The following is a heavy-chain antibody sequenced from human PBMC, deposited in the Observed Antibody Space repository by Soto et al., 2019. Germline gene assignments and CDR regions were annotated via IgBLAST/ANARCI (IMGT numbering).Heavy chain of an antibody. J-gene: IGHJ4*02. V-gene: IGHV4-61*01. CDR3: ARVDGYSYGYFCY. CDR1: GGSVSSGSYY. D-gene: IGHD5-18*01. Sequence: SETLSLTCTASGGSVSSGSYYWSWIRQPPGKGLEWIGYIYYSGSTNYNYNPSLKSRVTISIDTSKNQFSLKLKSVTAADTAVYHCARVDGYSYGYFCYWGQGTLVTVS. CDR2: IYYSGSTNY.